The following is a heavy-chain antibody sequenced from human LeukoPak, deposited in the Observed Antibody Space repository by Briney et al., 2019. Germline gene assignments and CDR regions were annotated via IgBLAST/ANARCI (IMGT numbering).Heavy chain of an antibody. V-gene: IGHV3-74*03. D-gene: IGHD2-21*01. CDR3: ATSPVISRD. CDR2: IYSDVRRI. J-gene: IGHJ4*02. CDR1: GFTFSDYW. Sequence: QLGGSLRLSCAASGFTFSDYWMHWVRQAPEKGLEWVARIYSDVRRIKYADSVKGRFTISRDNAKNTLYLQMNALRVEDTAVYYCATSPVISRDWGQGTLVTVSS.